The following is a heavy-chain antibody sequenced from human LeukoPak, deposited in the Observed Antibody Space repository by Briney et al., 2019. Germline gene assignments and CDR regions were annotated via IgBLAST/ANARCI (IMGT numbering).Heavy chain of an antibody. J-gene: IGHJ3*02. CDR3: ARQPTGTSNDAFDI. V-gene: IGHV1-8*01. Sequence: ASVKVSCKASGYTFTSYDINWVRQATGQGLEWMGWMNPNSGNTGYAQRFQGRVTMTRNTSISTAYMELSSLRSEDTAVYYCARQPTGTSNDAFDIWGQGTMVTVSS. CDR1: GYTFTSYD. CDR2: MNPNSGNT. D-gene: IGHD1-1*01.